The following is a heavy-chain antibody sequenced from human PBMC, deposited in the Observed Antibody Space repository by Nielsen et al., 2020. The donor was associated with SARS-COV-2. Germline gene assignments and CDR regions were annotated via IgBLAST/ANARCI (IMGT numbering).Heavy chain of an antibody. CDR3: ARAPSDFYGMDV. Sequence: ASVKVSCKASGYSLTSYYIQWVRQAPGQGLEGMGIIDPNYGTTTYAQRFQGRVTMTRDTSASTVYMELSRLRSEDTAVYYCARAPSDFYGMDVWGQGTTVTVSS. V-gene: IGHV1-46*01. CDR1: GYSLTSYY. CDR2: IDPNYGTT. J-gene: IGHJ6*02.